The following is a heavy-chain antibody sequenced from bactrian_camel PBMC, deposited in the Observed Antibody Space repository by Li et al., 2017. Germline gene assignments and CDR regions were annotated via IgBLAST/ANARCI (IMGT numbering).Heavy chain of an antibody. V-gene: IGHV3S53*01. Sequence: HVQLVESGGGSVQAGGSLKLSCVGSGFRTSSCGMGWYRQAPGKERELVSTMNSDRTTRYSESVKGRFSISKDMSKNTAYLQMNSLKPEDTAMYYCAAEPCPLGGTWRTDFSYWGQGTQVTVS. CDR2: MNSDRTT. CDR3: AAEPCPLGGTWRTDFSY. CDR1: GFRTSSCG. J-gene: IGHJ6*01. D-gene: IGHD2*01.